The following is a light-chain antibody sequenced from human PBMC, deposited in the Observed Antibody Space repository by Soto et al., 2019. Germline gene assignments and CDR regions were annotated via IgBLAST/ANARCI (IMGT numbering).Light chain of an antibody. V-gene: IGKV3-11*01. J-gene: IGKJ5*01. CDR3: QQSSNWPT. CDR1: QSVRSY. Sequence: IVLTQSPATLSLSPGEGATLSFRASQSVRSYLAWYQQKPGQAPRLLIYDASNRATGIPARFSGSGSGTDFTLTISSLEPEDFAVYYCQQSSNWPTFGQGTRLEI. CDR2: DAS.